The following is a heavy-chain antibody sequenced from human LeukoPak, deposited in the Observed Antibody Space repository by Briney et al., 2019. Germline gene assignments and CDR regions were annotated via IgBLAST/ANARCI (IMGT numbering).Heavy chain of an antibody. CDR1: GYTFTDYY. D-gene: IGHD3-9*01. CDR3: ARACSLRYFDWLLYRGNWFDP. V-gene: IGHV1-2*02. CDR2: INPNSGGT. J-gene: IGHJ5*02. Sequence: ASVKVSCKASGYTFTDYYMHWVRQAPGQGLEWMGWINPNSGGTNYAQKFQGRVTMTRDTSISTAYMELSRLRSDDTAVYYCARACSLRYFDWLLYRGNWFDPWGQGTLVTVSS.